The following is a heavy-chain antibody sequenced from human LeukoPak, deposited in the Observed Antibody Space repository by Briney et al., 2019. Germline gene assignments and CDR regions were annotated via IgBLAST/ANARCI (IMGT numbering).Heavy chain of an antibody. CDR2: IRYDGSNK. J-gene: IGHJ4*02. CDR1: GFTFSSYG. D-gene: IGHD2-2*03. CDR3: AKDGYCSSTSCLRAFGY. V-gene: IGHV3-30*02. Sequence: GGSLRLSCAASGFTFSSYGMHWVRQAPGKGLEWVAFIRYDGSNKYYADSVKGRFTISRDNSKNTLYLQMNSLRAEDTAVYYCAKDGYCSSTSCLRAFGYWGQGTLVTVSS.